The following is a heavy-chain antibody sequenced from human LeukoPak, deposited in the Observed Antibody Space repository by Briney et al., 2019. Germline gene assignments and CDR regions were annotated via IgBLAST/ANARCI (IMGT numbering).Heavy chain of an antibody. D-gene: IGHD3-22*01. CDR2: ISSSGSTI. CDR1: GFTFSSYS. Sequence: GGSLRLSCAASGFTFSSYSMNWVRQAPGKGLEWVSYISSSGSTIYYADSVKGRFTISRDNAKNSLYLQMNSLRAEDTAVYYCARVSYDSSGYYSFSPIYYYYYYMDVWGKGTTVTISS. J-gene: IGHJ6*03. CDR3: ARVSYDSSGYYSFSPIYYYYYYMDV. V-gene: IGHV3-48*04.